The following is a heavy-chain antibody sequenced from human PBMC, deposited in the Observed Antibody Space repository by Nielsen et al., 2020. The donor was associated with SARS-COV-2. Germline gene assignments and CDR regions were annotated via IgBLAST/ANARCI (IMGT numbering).Heavy chain of an antibody. CDR1: GYSFTSYW. J-gene: IGHJ3*02. CDR3: ARHKGSGWLQSRPDAFDI. Sequence: GASLRLSCKGSGYSFTSYWIGWVCPTPGKGLEWMGIIYPGDSDTIYSPSFQGHVTISADKSISTAYLQWSSLKASDTAMYYCARHKGSGWLQSRPDAFDIWGRGTMVTVSS. D-gene: IGHD5-24*01. V-gene: IGHV5-51*01. CDR2: IYPGDSDT.